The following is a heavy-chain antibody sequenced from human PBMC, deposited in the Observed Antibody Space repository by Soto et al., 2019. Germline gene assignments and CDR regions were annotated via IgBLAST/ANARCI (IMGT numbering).Heavy chain of an antibody. Sequence: PSETLSLTCAVSGGSISGGGFSWSWIRQPPGKGLEWIGYILHTGGTQYNPSLKSRVSMPVDKSKNQFSLHLTSVTAADTAVYYCARLQFGEGFDYWGQGALVTVSS. J-gene: IGHJ4*02. CDR2: ILHTGGT. CDR3: ARLQFGEGFDY. V-gene: IGHV4-30-2*01. D-gene: IGHD3-10*01. CDR1: GGSISGGGFS.